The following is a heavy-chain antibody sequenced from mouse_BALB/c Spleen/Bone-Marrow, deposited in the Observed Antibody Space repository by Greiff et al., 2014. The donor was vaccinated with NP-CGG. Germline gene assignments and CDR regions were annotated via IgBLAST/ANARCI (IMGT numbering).Heavy chain of an antibody. V-gene: IGHV5-4*02. CDR3: SRDYYGMYFDV. J-gene: IGHJ1*01. D-gene: IGHD1-1*01. CDR2: ISDGGSYT. CDR1: GFTFSDYY. Sequence: EVKLVESGGGLVKPGGSLKLSCAASGFTFSDYYMYWARQTPEKRLEWVATISDGGSYTYYPDSVEGRFAISRDNAKNNLYLQMSSLRSEDTAMYFCSRDYYGMYFDVWGAGTTVTVSS.